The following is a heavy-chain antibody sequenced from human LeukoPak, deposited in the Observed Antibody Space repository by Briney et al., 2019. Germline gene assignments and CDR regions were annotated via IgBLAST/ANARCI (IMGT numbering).Heavy chain of an antibody. CDR1: GYTFIGYY. CDR3: ARDGPYGSVDY. Sequence: EASVKVSCKASGYTFIGYYMHWVRQAPGQGLEWMGWINPNSGGTNYAQKFQGRATMTRDTSISTAYMELSRLRSEDTAVYYCARDGPYGSVDYWGQGTLVTVSS. CDR2: INPNSGGT. D-gene: IGHD3-10*01. J-gene: IGHJ4*02. V-gene: IGHV1-2*02.